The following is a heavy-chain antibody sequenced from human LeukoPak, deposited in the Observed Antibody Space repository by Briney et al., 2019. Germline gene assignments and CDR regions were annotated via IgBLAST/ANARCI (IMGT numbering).Heavy chain of an antibody. CDR2: INHSGST. CDR1: GGSFSGYS. CDR3: ARGLSFDY. Sequence: SETLSLTCAVHGGSFSGYSWSWIRQHPGKGLEWIGEINHSGSTNYNPSLKSRVTISVDTSKNQFSLKLSSVTAADTAVYYCARGLSFDYWGQGTLVTVSS. J-gene: IGHJ4*02. V-gene: IGHV4-34*01.